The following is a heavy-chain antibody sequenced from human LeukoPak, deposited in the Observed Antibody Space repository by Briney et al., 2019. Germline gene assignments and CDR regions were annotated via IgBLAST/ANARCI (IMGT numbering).Heavy chain of an antibody. Sequence: ASVKVSCKASGYTFTSYDINWVRQATGQGLEWMGWINPNSGNTGYAQKFQGRVTITRNTSISTACMELSSLRSEDTAVYYCARGYSPTLRTTGNDYWGQGTLVTVSS. V-gene: IGHV1-8*03. CDR1: GYTFTSYD. J-gene: IGHJ4*02. CDR3: ARGYSPTLRTTGNDY. D-gene: IGHD1-1*01. CDR2: INPNSGNT.